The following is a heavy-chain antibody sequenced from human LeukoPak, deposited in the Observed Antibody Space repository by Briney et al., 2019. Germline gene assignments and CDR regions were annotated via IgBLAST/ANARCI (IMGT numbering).Heavy chain of an antibody. V-gene: IGHV3-30*18. CDR2: ISYDGSNE. CDR3: AKEVTFGGVIALDGFDI. D-gene: IGHD3-16*02. J-gene: IGHJ3*02. Sequence: PGGSLRLSCAASGFTFSSYGMHWVRQAPGKGLEWVAVISYDGSNEYYVDSVKGRFTISRDNSKNTLYLQMNGLRAEDTAVYYCAKEVTFGGVIALDGFDIWGQGTMVTVSS. CDR1: GFTFSSYG.